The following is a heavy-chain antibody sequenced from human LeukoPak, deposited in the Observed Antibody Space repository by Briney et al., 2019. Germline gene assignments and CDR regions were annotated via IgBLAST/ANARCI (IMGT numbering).Heavy chain of an antibody. V-gene: IGHV4-4*02. D-gene: IGHD3-10*02. CDR2: IYHSGST. CDR3: ARRDVRELPSHFDY. CDR1: GGSISSSNW. Sequence: SGTLSLTCAVSGGSISSSNWWSWVRQPPGKGLEWIGEIYHSGSTNYNPSLKSRVTISVDKSKNQFSLKLSSVTAADTAVYYCARRDVRELPSHFDYWGQGTLVTVSS. J-gene: IGHJ4*02.